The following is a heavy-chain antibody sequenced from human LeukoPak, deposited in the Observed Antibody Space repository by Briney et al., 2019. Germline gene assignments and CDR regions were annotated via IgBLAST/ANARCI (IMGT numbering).Heavy chain of an antibody. V-gene: IGHV4-59*08. CDR2: ISYSGST. J-gene: IGHJ4*02. Sequence: SETLSLTCTVSGGSISSYYWSWIRQPPGKGLEWIGYISYSGSTSSHPSLKSRVTISLDMSKSQFSLKLTSVTAADTAVYYCVRGYSGYPYYLDYWGQGTLVTVSS. D-gene: IGHD5-12*01. CDR1: GGSISSYY. CDR3: VRGYSGYPYYLDY.